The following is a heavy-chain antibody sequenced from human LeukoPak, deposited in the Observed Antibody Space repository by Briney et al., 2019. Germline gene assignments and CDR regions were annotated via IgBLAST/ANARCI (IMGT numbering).Heavy chain of an antibody. D-gene: IGHD2-2*01. J-gene: IGHJ4*02. CDR3: ARGVVVVPAANHYDY. CDR2: INPNSGGT. Sequence: APMEVSGKASGYTFNGYYEQWEGQTQGQGFERMESINPNSGGTNYAQKFQGRVTTTRDTSISTAYMELSRLRSDDTAVYYCARGVVVVPAANHYDYWGQGTLVTVSS. CDR1: GYTFNGYY. V-gene: IGHV1-2*02.